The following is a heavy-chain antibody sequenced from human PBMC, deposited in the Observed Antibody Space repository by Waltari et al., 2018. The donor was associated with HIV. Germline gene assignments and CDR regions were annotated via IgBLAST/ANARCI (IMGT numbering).Heavy chain of an antibody. D-gene: IGHD5-12*01. CDR3: ARGVTVATITPFDQ. CDR2: ISSDGRAT. J-gene: IGHJ4*02. V-gene: IGHV3-74*01. Sequence: EVQLVESGGGLVQPGGSQRLSCEASGFTFSSFWMHWVRHLPGKGLEGVARISSDGRATTYVDSVKGRFTVSRDNAKNTLSLQMNSLRAEDTAVYYCARGVTVATITPFDQWGQGTLVTVSS. CDR1: GFTFSSFW.